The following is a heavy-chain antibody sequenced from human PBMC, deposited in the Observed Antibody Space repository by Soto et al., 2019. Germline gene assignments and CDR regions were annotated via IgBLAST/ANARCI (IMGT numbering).Heavy chain of an antibody. CDR2: IYYSGST. CDR1: GGSISSSSYY. V-gene: IGHV4-39*01. CDR3: ATIAATLLNFHY. D-gene: IGHD6-6*01. J-gene: IGHJ4*02. Sequence: QLQLQESGPGLVKPSETLSLTCTVSGGSISSSSYYWGWIRQPPGKGLEWIGSIYYSGSTYYNPSLKSRVTISVDTSKNQFSLKLSSVTAADTAVYYCATIAATLLNFHYWGQGTLVTVSS.